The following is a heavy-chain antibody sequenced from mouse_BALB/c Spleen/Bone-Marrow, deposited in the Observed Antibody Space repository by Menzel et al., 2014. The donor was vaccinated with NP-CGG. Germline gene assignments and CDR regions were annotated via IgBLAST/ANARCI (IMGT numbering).Heavy chain of an antibody. J-gene: IGHJ2*01. V-gene: IGHV4-1*02. Sequence: EVQGVESGGGLVQPGGSLKLSCTASGFDFSRYWMSWVRQAPGKGLQWIGEINPESSTINYTPSLKDKFIISRGNAKNTLYLQMSKVRSEGTALYYCTRLTYYGLTDYWGQGTTLTVSS. CDR1: GFDFSRYW. CDR3: TRLTYYGLTDY. CDR2: INPESSTI. D-gene: IGHD1-2*01.